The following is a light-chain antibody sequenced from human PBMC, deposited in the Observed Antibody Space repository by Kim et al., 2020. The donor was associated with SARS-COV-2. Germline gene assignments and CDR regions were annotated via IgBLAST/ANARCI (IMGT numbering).Light chain of an antibody. CDR2: DVS. CDR1: SSDCGAYSY. Sequence: PGKSLTISCTRTSSDCGAYSYGSRYQQHPGKAPKIMIYDVSHRPPGVSIRFSGSKSGNTASLTISGLQAEDEANYYCCSYTSTSTLFGGGTQLTVL. J-gene: IGLJ2*01. V-gene: IGLV2-14*03. CDR3: CSYTSTSTL.